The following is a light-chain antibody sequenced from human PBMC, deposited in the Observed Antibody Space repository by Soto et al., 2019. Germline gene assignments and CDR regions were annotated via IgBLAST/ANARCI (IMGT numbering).Light chain of an antibody. CDR3: QQSFSTPYP. Sequence: DIQMTQSPSSLSASVGDRVTITCRASQTISTYLNWYHQKPGKAPTLLIYAASTLQSGVPSRFSGRGSGTDFTLTISSLQSEDFGTYYCQQSFSTPYPFGPGTKLEIK. J-gene: IGKJ2*01. CDR2: AAS. V-gene: IGKV1-39*01. CDR1: QTISTY.